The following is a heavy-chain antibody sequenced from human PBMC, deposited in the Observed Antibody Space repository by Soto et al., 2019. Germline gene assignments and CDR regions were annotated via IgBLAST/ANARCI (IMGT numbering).Heavy chain of an antibody. Sequence: ASVKVSCKASGYTFTSYYMHWVRQAPGQGLEWMGIINPSGGSTSYAQKFQGRVTMTTDTSTSTAYMGLRSLRSDDTAVYYCARDGSLWEQWLVGNFDYWGQGTLVTVSS. D-gene: IGHD6-19*01. V-gene: IGHV1-46*01. CDR2: INPSGGST. CDR3: ARDGSLWEQWLVGNFDY. J-gene: IGHJ4*02. CDR1: GYTFTSYY.